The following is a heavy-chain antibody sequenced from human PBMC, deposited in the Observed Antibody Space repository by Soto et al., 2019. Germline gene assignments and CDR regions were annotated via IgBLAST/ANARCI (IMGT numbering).Heavy chain of an antibody. CDR1: GYTFTSYD. CDR2: MNPNSGNT. CDR3: AREVSYWFDP. J-gene: IGHJ5*02. V-gene: IGHV1-8*01. Sequence: GASVKVSCKASGYTFTSYDINWVRQATGQGLEWMGWMNPNSGNTGYARKFQGRVTMTRNTSISTAYMELSSLRSEDTAVYYCAREVSYWFDPWGQGTLVTVSS. D-gene: IGHD2-8*01.